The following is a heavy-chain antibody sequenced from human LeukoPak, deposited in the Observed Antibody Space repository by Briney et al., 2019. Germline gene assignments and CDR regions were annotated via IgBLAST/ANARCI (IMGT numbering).Heavy chain of an antibody. D-gene: IGHD6-19*01. CDR1: GYTFTSYG. CDR3: ARSTILYTGIAVAGTADY. V-gene: IGHV1-18*01. J-gene: IGHJ4*02. CDR2: ISVYNGNT. Sequence: GASVKVSCKASGYTFTSYGISWVRQAPGQGLEWMGWISVYNGNTNYAQKLQGRVTMTTDTSTSTAYMELRSLRSDDTAVYYCARSTILYTGIAVAGTADYWGQGTLVTVSS.